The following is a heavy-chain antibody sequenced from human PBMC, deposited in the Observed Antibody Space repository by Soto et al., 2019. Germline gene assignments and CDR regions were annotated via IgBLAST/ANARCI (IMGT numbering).Heavy chain of an antibody. CDR1: GGSFSGYY. Sequence: SETLSLTCAGYGGSFSGYYWSWIRQPPGKGLEWIGEINHSGSTNYNPSLKSRVTISVDTSKNQFSLKLSSVTAADTAVYYCAVAAAPGWFDPWGQGTLVTVSS. CDR3: AVAAAPGWFDP. D-gene: IGHD6-13*01. J-gene: IGHJ5*02. V-gene: IGHV4-34*01. CDR2: INHSGST.